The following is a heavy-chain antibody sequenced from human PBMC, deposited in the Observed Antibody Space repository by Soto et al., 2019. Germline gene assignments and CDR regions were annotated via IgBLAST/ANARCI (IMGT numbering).Heavy chain of an antibody. CDR3: ARDQGGEFLKGSGMDV. Sequence: QVQLQESGPGLVKPSETLSLTCTVSGDSISRYYWSWIRLSPGKGLAWIGYIYYSGETNYNPSVKRRVTISVDRTKNQFSLKLSSVTAADTAVYYCARDQGGEFLKGSGMDVWGQGTTVTVSS. CDR2: IYYSGET. J-gene: IGHJ6*02. CDR1: GDSISRYY. D-gene: IGHD3-10*01. V-gene: IGHV4-59*01.